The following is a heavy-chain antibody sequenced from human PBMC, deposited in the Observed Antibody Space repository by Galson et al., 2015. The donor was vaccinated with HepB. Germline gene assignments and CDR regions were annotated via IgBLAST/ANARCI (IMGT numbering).Heavy chain of an antibody. CDR1: NFAFINNG. D-gene: IGHD5-18*01. Sequence: SVKVSCKASNFAFINNGFNWVRQAPGQGLEWIGWISAYTGDTHYAQRIQDRVTLTADTSTTTAYMELRGLKSDDTAIYYCARGGIQPWLNDWFDLWGQGTLVTVSS. CDR2: ISAYTGDT. J-gene: IGHJ5*02. CDR3: ARGGIQPWLNDWFDL. V-gene: IGHV1-18*01.